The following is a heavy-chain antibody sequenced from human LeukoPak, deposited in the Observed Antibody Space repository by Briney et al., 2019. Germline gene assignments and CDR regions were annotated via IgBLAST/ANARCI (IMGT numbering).Heavy chain of an antibody. J-gene: IGHJ6*03. D-gene: IGHD3-3*01. CDR2: ISYDGSNK. CDR1: GFTFSSYS. CDR3: ARSLRGDFWSGYYLPYYYMDV. Sequence: PGRSLRLSCAASGFTFSSYSMHWVRPAPGKGLEWVAFISYDGSNKYYADSVKGRFTISRDNSKNTMYLQMNSLRTEDTAVYYCARSLRGDFWSGYYLPYYYMDVWGQGTTVTVSS. V-gene: IGHV3-30-3*01.